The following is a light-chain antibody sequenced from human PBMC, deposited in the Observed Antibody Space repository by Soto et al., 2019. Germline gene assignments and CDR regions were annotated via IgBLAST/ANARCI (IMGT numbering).Light chain of an antibody. Sequence: EIVMTQSPATLSVSPGERATLSCRASQGVSSNLAWYQQKPVQAPRLLIYDASNRATGIPARFSGSGSGTDFTLTISSLEPEDFAVYYCQQRSNWPPITFGQGTLLEIK. CDR2: DAS. CDR3: QQRSNWPPIT. J-gene: IGKJ5*01. V-gene: IGKV3-11*01. CDR1: QGVSSN.